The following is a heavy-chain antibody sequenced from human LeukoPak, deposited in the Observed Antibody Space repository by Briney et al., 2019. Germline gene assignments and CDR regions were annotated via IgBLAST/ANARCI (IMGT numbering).Heavy chain of an antibody. D-gene: IGHD5-18*01. CDR3: ARSAMAEAYYMDV. CDR1: GYTFTGYY. V-gene: IGHV1-2*02. J-gene: IGHJ6*03. Sequence: ASVKVSCKASGYTFTGYYMHWVRQAPGQGLEWMGWINPNSGGTNYAQKFQGRVTMTRDTSISTAYMELSRLRSDDTAVYYCARSAMAEAYYMDVWGKGTTVTISS. CDR2: INPNSGGT.